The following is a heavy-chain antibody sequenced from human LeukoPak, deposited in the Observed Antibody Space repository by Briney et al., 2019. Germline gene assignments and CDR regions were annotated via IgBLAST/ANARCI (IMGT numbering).Heavy chain of an antibody. CDR3: ARLGSYYDNGPLFDY. V-gene: IGHV4-59*08. D-gene: IGHD3-22*01. Sequence: PSETLSLTCSVSGGSTSGFYWSWIRQPPGKGLEWIGYVYYSGDRNYNPSLKSRVSMSLDTSKNQFSLKLSSVTAADTAVYYCARLGSYYDNGPLFDYWGQGTLVTVSS. CDR1: GGSTSGFY. CDR2: VYYSGDR. J-gene: IGHJ4*02.